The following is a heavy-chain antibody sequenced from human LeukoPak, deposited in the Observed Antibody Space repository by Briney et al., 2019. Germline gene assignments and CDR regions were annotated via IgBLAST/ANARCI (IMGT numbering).Heavy chain of an antibody. V-gene: IGHV3-7*01. CDR2: IKQDGSEK. J-gene: IGHJ4*02. Sequence: GGSLRLSCAASGITFSSHWMNWVRQAPGKGLEGVANIKQDGSEKNYVDSVKGRFTISRDNAKNSLYLQMNSLSAEDTAVYYCARDNSYDSGDYYYLVAYYLDHWGQGALVTVAS. CDR3: ARDNSYDSGDYYYLVAYYLDH. D-gene: IGHD3-22*01. CDR1: GITFSSHW.